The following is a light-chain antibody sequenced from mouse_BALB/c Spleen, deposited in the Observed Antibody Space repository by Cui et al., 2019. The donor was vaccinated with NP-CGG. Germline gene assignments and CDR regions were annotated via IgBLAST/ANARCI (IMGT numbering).Light chain of an antibody. CDR3: ALWYSNHWV. CDR2: GTN. V-gene: IGLV1*01. Sequence: QAVVTQESALTTSPGDTVTLTCRSSTGAVTTSNYANWVQEKPDHLFTGLIGGTNNRAPGVPARFSGFLIGDKAALTITGARTEDEAIYFCALWYSNHWVFGGGTKLTVL. CDR1: TGAVTTSNY. J-gene: IGLJ1*01.